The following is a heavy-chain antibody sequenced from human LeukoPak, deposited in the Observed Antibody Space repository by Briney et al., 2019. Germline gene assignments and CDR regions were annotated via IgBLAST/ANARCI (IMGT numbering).Heavy chain of an antibody. CDR2: ISSSSSYI. Sequence: GGSLRLSCAASGFTFSSYNMNWVRQAPGKGLEWVSFISSSSSYIYYADSVKGRFTISRDNAKNSLYLQMNSLRAEDTAVYYCAKVSPRGYSSSWYSPIDYWGQGTLVTVSS. CDR3: AKVSPRGYSSSWYSPIDY. V-gene: IGHV3-21*01. J-gene: IGHJ4*02. D-gene: IGHD6-13*01. CDR1: GFTFSSYN.